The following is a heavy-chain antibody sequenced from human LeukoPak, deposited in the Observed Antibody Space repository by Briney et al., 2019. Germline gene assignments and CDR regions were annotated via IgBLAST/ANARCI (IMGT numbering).Heavy chain of an antibody. D-gene: IGHD2-21*02. V-gene: IGHV3-23*01. CDR2: ISGSGGST. J-gene: IGHJ4*02. CDR3: AKKEFDCGGDRYSSPADDY. Sequence: GGSLRLSCAASGFTFSSYAMSWVRQAPGKGLEWVSAISGSGGSTYYADSVKGRYTISRDNSKNTLYLQMNSLRAEDTAVYYCAKKEFDCGGDRYSSPADDYWGQGTLVTVSS. CDR1: GFTFSSYA.